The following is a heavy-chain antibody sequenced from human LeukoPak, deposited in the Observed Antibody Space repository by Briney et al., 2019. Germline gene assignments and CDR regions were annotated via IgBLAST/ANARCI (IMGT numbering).Heavy chain of an antibody. CDR1: GGSISSYY. CDR3: ARDCSSTSCYSWFDP. D-gene: IGHD2-2*01. J-gene: IGHJ5*02. CDR2: IYTSGST. Sequence: SETLSLTXTVSGGSISSYYWSWIRQPAGKGLEWIGRIYTSGSTNYNPSLKSRVTMSVDTSKNQFSLKLSSVTAADTAVYYCARDCSSTSCYSWFDPWGQGTLVTVSS. V-gene: IGHV4-4*07.